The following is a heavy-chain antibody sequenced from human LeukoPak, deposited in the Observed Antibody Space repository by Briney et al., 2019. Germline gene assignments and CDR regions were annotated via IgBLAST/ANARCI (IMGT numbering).Heavy chain of an antibody. Sequence: GGSLRLSCAASGFTFSSYAMSWVRQAPGKGLEWVAVISYDGSNKYYADSVKGRFTISRDNSKNTLYLQMNSLRAEDTAVYYCARDSGYGFFDYWGQGTLVTVSS. CDR3: ARDSGYGFFDY. CDR2: ISYDGSNK. J-gene: IGHJ4*02. V-gene: IGHV3-30-3*01. D-gene: IGHD5-12*01. CDR1: GFTFSSYA.